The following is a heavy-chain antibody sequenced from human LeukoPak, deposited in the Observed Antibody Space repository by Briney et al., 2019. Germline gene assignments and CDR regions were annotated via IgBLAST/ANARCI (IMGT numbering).Heavy chain of an antibody. V-gene: IGHV4-59*01. CDR3: AREGSSSSMGYYYYMDV. J-gene: IGHJ6*03. Sequence: SETLSLTCTVSGGSISSYYWSWIRQPPGKGLEWIGYIYYSGSTNYNPSLKSRVTISADTSKNQFSLKLSSVTAADTAVYYCAREGSSSSMGYYYYMDVWGKGTTVTVSS. D-gene: IGHD6-6*01. CDR1: GGSISSYY. CDR2: IYYSGST.